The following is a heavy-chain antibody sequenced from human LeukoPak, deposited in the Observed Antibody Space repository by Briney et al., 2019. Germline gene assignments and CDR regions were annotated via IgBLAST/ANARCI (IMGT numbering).Heavy chain of an antibody. Sequence: GASVKVSCKASGYTSTSYDINWVRQATGQGLECMGWMNPNSGNTGYAQKFQGRVTMTRNTSISTAYMELSSLRSEDTAVYYCAIRYGSGEKYYYYYYMDVWGKGTTVTVSS. D-gene: IGHD3-10*01. CDR2: MNPNSGNT. J-gene: IGHJ6*03. CDR1: GYTSTSYD. CDR3: AIRYGSGEKYYYYYYMDV. V-gene: IGHV1-8*01.